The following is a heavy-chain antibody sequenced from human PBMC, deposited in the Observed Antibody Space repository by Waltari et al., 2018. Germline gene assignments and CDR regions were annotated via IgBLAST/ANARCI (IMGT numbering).Heavy chain of an antibody. CDR2: IYYSGST. Sequence: QLQLQESGPGLVKPSETLSLTCTVSGGSISSSSYYWGWIRQPPGKGLEWIGSIYYSGSTYYNPSLKSRVTISVDTSKTQFSLKLSSVTAADTAVYYCARVLASSLGAMDAFDIWGQGTMVTVSS. J-gene: IGHJ3*02. D-gene: IGHD6-6*01. CDR1: GGSISSSSYY. CDR3: ARVLASSLGAMDAFDI. V-gene: IGHV4-39*07.